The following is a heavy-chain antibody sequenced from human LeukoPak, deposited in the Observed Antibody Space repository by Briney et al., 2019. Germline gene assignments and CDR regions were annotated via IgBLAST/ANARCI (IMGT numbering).Heavy chain of an antibody. CDR3: ARVGYGHEVNYFDY. CDR2: IYSGGST. D-gene: IGHD5-12*01. Sequence: GGSLRLSCAASGFTVSSNYMSWVRQAPGKGLERVSVIYSGGSTYYADSVKGRFTFSRDNSKNTLYIQMNSLRAEDSAVYYCARVGYGHEVNYFDYWGQGTLVTVSS. J-gene: IGHJ4*02. CDR1: GFTVSSNY. V-gene: IGHV3-66*01.